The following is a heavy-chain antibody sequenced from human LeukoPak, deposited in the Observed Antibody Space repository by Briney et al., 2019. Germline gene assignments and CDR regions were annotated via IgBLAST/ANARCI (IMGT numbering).Heavy chain of an antibody. Sequence: SETLSLTCTVSGGSISDYYWSWIRQPPGKGLEWIGYIYYTGSTTYNPSLKSRVTISVDTSKNQFSLKLSSVTAADTAVYYCARGKNYWGRGTLVTVSS. CDR2: IYYTGST. CDR3: ARGKNY. V-gene: IGHV4-59*12. J-gene: IGHJ4*02. CDR1: GGSISDYY.